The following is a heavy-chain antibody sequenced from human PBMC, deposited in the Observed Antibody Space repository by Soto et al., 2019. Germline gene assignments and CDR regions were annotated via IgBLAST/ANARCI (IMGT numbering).Heavy chain of an antibody. CDR3: ARVRPYDILTGYYPPDY. CDR1: GFTFSSYS. Sequence: PGGSLRLSCAASGFTFSSYSMNWVRQAPGKGLEWVSSISSSSSYIYYADSVKGRFTISRDNAKNSLYLQMNSLRAEDTAVYYCARVRPYDILTGYYPPDYWGQGTLVTVSS. J-gene: IGHJ4*02. D-gene: IGHD3-9*01. V-gene: IGHV3-21*01. CDR2: ISSSSSYI.